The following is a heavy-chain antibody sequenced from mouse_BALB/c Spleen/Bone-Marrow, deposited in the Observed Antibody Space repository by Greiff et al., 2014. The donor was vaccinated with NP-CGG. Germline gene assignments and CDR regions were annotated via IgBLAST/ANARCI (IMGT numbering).Heavy chain of an antibody. CDR1: DFNIKDTY. Sequence: VHVKQSGAELVKPGASVKLSCTASDFNIKDTYIYWVKQRPEQGLEWVGRIDPANGNTKYDPKFQGKATIAADTSANTAYLQLSSLTSEDTAVYYCSRGYYDYLFALDYWGHGTSVTVSS. CDR2: IDPANGNT. D-gene: IGHD5-5*01. J-gene: IGHJ4*01. V-gene: IGHV14-3*02. CDR3: SRGYYDYLFALDY.